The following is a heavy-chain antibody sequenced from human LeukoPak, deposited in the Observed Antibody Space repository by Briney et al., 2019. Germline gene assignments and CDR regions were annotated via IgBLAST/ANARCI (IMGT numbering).Heavy chain of an antibody. V-gene: IGHV7-4-1*02. CDR1: GYTFTSYA. CDR2: INTNTGNP. Sequence: ASVKVSCKASGYTFTSYAMNWVRQAPGQGLEWMGWINTNTGNPTYAQGFTGRFVFSLDTSVSTAYLQISSLKAEDTAVYYCARSYFILTGYYNGLDYWGQGTLVTVSS. CDR3: ARSYFILTGYYNGLDY. J-gene: IGHJ4*02. D-gene: IGHD3-9*01.